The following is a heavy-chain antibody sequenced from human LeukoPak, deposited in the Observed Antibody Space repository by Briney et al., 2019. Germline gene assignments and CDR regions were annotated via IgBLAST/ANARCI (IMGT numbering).Heavy chain of an antibody. D-gene: IGHD5-12*01. CDR3: AKDQAIGVVDSGYDY. J-gene: IGHJ4*02. Sequence: GGSLRLSCAASGFTFSSYAMSWVRQAPGKGLEWVSAISGSGGSTYYADSVKGRFTISRDNPKNTLYLQMNSLRAEDTAVYYCAKDQAIGVVDSGYDYWGQGTLVTVSS. V-gene: IGHV3-23*01. CDR1: GFTFSSYA. CDR2: ISGSGGST.